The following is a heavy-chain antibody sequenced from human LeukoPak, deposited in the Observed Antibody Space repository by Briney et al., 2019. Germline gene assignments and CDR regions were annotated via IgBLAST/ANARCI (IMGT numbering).Heavy chain of an antibody. D-gene: IGHD5-12*01. J-gene: IGHJ6*03. Sequence: GASVKVSCKAFGYTFSGYWMHWVRQAPGQGPEWMGVISPSGGSTIYAQKFKGRVTLTRDMSTSTDYLELSSLRSEDTAVYYCARDQVRGYDPTGDYYYYYMDVWGKGTTVTISS. CDR1: GYTFSGYW. V-gene: IGHV1-46*01. CDR3: ARDQVRGYDPTGDYYYYYMDV. CDR2: ISPSGGST.